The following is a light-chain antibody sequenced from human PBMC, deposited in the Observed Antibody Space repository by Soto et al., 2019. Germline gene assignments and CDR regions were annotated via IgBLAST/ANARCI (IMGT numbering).Light chain of an antibody. J-gene: IGLJ1*01. CDR3: CSYAGSTTPYV. V-gene: IGLV2-23*02. CDR1: NSDVGSYNL. Sequence: QSVLTQPASVSGSPGQSITISCTGTNSDVGSYNLVSWYQQHPGKGPKFMIYEVSKRPSGVSNRFSGSKSGNTASLTISGLQAEDEADYYCCSYAGSTTPYVFGTGTKLTVL. CDR2: EVS.